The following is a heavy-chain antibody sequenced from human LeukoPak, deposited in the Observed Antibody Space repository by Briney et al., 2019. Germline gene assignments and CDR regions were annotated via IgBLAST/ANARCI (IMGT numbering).Heavy chain of an antibody. J-gene: IGHJ4*02. CDR3: ARPVISIAAAVGY. CDR1: GFTFSSYS. Sequence: PGGSLRLSCAASGFTFSSYSMNWVRQAPGKGLEWVSSISSSSSYIYYADSVKGRFTISRDNAKNSLYLQMNSLRAEDTAVYYCARPVISIAAAVGYWGQGTLVTVSS. CDR2: ISSSSSYI. V-gene: IGHV3-21*01. D-gene: IGHD6-13*01.